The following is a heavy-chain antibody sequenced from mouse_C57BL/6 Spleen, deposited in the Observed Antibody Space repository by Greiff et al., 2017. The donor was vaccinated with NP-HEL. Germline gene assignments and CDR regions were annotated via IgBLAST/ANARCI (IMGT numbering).Heavy chain of an antibody. CDR1: GFTFTDYY. J-gene: IGHJ2*01. CDR2: IRNKANGYTT. V-gene: IGHV7-3*01. CDR3: ARSLPYYFDY. Sequence: EVKLVESGGGLVQPGGSLSLSCAASGFTFTDYYMSWVRQPPGKALEWLGFIRNKANGYTTEYSASVKGRFTISRDNSQSILYLQVNALRAEDSATYYCARSLPYYFDYWGQGTTLTVSS.